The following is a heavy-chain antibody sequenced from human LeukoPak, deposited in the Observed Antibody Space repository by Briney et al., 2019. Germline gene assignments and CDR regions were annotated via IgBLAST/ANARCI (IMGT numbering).Heavy chain of an antibody. J-gene: IGHJ4*02. Sequence: PGGSLRLSCAASGFTFSNYELNWVRQAPGRGLEWVSHISFGGDAVYYADSVKGRFTISRDNAKNSLFLQMNSLRAEDTAIYYCARAGVPGRHCFGFWGQGTLVTVSS. V-gene: IGHV3-48*03. D-gene: IGHD2-2*01. CDR2: ISFGGDAV. CDR1: GFTFSNYE. CDR3: ARAGVPGRHCFGF.